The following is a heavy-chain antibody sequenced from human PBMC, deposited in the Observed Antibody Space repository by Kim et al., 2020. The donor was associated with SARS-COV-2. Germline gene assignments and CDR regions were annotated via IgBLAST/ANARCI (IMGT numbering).Heavy chain of an antibody. CDR2: IYYSGST. D-gene: IGHD4-17*01. CDR1: GGSISSYY. J-gene: IGHJ4*02. CDR3: ARGGTVTTHFDY. V-gene: IGHV4-59*08. Sequence: SETLSLTCTVSGGSISSYYWSWIRQPPGKGLEWIGYIYYSGSTNYNPSLKSRVTISVDTSKNQFSLKLSSVTAADTAVYYCARGGTVTTHFDYWGQGTLVTVSS.